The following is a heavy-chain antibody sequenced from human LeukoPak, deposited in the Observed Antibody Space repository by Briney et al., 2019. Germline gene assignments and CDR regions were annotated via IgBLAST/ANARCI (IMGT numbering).Heavy chain of an antibody. CDR2: ISSSGSTI. J-gene: IGHJ4*02. D-gene: IGHD3-10*01. V-gene: IGHV3-11*04. Sequence: GGSLRLSCAASGFTFSDYYMSWIRQAPGKGLEWVSYISSSGSTIYYADSVKGRFTISRDNAKNSLYLQMNSLRAEDTAVYYCARAITMVRGVTYYFDYWGQGTLVTVSS. CDR1: GFTFSDYY. CDR3: ARAITMVRGVTYYFDY.